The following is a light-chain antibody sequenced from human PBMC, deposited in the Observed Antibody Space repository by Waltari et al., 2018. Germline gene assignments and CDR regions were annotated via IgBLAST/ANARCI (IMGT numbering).Light chain of an antibody. Sequence: SALTQPASVSGSPGQSITISCTGTSSDIGTYNYASSYQQHPGKAPKLMSCDVNKRPSGAYYRVSGAKSGNTASLTSSWLQAEEESDYYCSSYSRITTSVVFGGGTKLTVL. J-gene: IGLJ3*02. CDR2: DVN. CDR1: SSDIGTYNY. CDR3: SSYSRITTSVV. V-gene: IGLV2-14*01.